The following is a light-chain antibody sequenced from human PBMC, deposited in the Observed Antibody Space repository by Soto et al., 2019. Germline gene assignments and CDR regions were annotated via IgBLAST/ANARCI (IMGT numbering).Light chain of an antibody. CDR3: PVLGRAPP. CDR2: SAS. J-gene: IGKJ1*01. CDR1: RGIGNA. V-gene: IGKV1-27*01. Sequence: GDRVTITCRPSRGIGNALAWYQQKPGTVPKLLIHSASTLQSGVPSRFSGSGSGADFTLTIGGLQPEDVASYYCPVLGRAPPFGPGTRVDIK.